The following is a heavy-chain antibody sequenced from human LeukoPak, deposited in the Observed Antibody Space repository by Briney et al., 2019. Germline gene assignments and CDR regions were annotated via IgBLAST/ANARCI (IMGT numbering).Heavy chain of an antibody. Sequence: GESLRLSCAASGFTFDDYAMHWVRHLPGKGLEWVAFISWDGGSTYYADSVKGRFTISRDNSKNTVYLQMNSLAIEDTAIYYCAKNRWGSVATPDSWGQGTVVTVSS. J-gene: IGHJ4*02. CDR2: ISWDGGST. D-gene: IGHD5-12*01. CDR1: GFTFDDYA. V-gene: IGHV3-43*01. CDR3: AKNRWGSVATPDS.